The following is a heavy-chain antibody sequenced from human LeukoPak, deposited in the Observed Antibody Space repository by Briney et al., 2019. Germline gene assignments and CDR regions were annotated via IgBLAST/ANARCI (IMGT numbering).Heavy chain of an antibody. CDR1: GGSIRDYY. Sequence: SETLSLTCSVSGGSIRDYYWSWIRQPPGKGLEWIGYIFYSGSTIHNPSLETRVTISVDMSKSQFSLDLSSVTAADTAVYYCARHKRWRPFPDAFDLWGQGTRVTVSS. D-gene: IGHD5-24*01. CDR3: ARHKRWRPFPDAFDL. J-gene: IGHJ3*01. CDR2: IFYSGST. V-gene: IGHV4-59*08.